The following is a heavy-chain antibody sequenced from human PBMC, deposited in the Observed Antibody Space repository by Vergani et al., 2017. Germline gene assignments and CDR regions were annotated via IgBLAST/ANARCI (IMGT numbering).Heavy chain of an antibody. CDR2: ISSSSSTI. J-gene: IGHJ6*03. D-gene: IGHD6-19*01. Sequence: VQLVQSGAEVKKPGSSVKVSCKASGGTFSSYAISWVRQAPGKGLEWVSYISSSSSTIYYADSVKGRFTISRDNAKNSLYLQMNSLRDEDTAVYYCARRGIAVVGGYMDVWGKGTTVTVSS. CDR3: ARRGIAVVGGYMDV. CDR1: GGTFSSYA. V-gene: IGHV3-48*02.